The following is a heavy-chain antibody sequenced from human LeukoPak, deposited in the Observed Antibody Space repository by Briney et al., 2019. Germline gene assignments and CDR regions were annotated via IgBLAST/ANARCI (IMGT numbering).Heavy chain of an antibody. CDR2: ISGSGGST. D-gene: IGHD6-6*01. CDR3: AKDLFEYSSSSAFDY. V-gene: IGHV3-23*01. Sequence: GGSLRLSCAASGFTFSSYAMSWVRQAPGKGLEWVSAISGSGGSTYYADSVKGRFTISRDNSKNTLYLQMNSLRADDTSVYYCAKDLFEYSSSSAFDYWGQGTLVTVSS. J-gene: IGHJ4*02. CDR1: GFTFSSYA.